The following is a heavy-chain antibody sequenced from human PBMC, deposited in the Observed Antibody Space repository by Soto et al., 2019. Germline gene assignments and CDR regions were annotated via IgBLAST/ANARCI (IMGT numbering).Heavy chain of an antibody. CDR1: GFTFKRYG. CDR2: VWYDGTNK. J-gene: IGHJ4*02. Sequence: QVQLVESGGGVVQPGRSLRLSCEASGFTFKRYGMHWVRQAPGKGLEWVAVVWYDGTNKKYADCVKGRFNIYRDNSKNTLYLEMARLRAEDTGIYDFARGGHSSSWYRLEAYFFDYWGQASLVTVSS. CDR3: ARGGHSSSWYRLEAYFFDY. D-gene: IGHD6-13*01. V-gene: IGHV3-33*01.